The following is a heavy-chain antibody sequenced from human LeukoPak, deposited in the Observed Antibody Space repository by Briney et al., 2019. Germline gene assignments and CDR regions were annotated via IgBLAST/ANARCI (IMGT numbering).Heavy chain of an antibody. CDR2: IGASGDST. D-gene: IGHD1-14*01. V-gene: IGHV3-23*01. J-gene: IGHJ4*02. Sequence: RGSLRPSCAASGFTFSSYAMGWVRQADENGLEWVSSIGASGDSTQYTASVKGRVTLSRHKSKNTLYLQTNSVIAEDTAIYYCAKYRMFHFDYWGQGTLVTVSP. CDR1: GFTFSSYA. CDR3: AKYRMFHFDY.